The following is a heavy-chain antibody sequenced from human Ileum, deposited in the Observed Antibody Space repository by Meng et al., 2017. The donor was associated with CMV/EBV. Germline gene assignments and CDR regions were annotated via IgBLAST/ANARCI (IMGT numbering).Heavy chain of an antibody. Sequence: QSPFMHSGPTVVNPTQSLTLTCNFSGCSLTRSGMGVGWISQPPGNALEWFALINWDDDKRYSPSLNNRLTITKDASKNQVVLSMTSMGPVDTATXYCAQTGPVRDYFQSWGQGTLVTVSS. J-gene: IGHJ4*02. D-gene: IGHD1-1*01. V-gene: IGHV2-5*02. CDR3: AQTGPVRDYFQS. CDR2: INWDDDK. CDR1: GCSLTRSGMG.